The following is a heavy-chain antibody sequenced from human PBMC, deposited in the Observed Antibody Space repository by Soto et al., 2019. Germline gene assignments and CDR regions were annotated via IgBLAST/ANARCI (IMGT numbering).Heavy chain of an antibody. V-gene: IGHV3-9*01. D-gene: IGHD6-19*01. J-gene: IGHJ3*02. CDR2: ISWNSGSI. CDR3: AKDGYSSGWGAFDI. Sequence: GGSLRLSCAASGFTFDDYAMHWVRQAPGKGLEWVSGISWNSGSIGYADSVKGRFTISRDNAKNSLYLQMNSLRAEDTALYYCAKDGYSSGWGAFDIWGQGTMVTVSS. CDR1: GFTFDDYA.